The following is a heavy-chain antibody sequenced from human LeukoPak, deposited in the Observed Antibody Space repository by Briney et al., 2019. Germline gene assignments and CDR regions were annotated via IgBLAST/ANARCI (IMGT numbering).Heavy chain of an antibody. Sequence: PGGSLRLSCAASGFTFSSYAMSWVRQAPGEGLEWVSAISGSGGTTYYPNSVKGRFTISRDNSKNTLYPQMNSLRAEDTAVYYCAKDSQVISTYYFDYWGQGTLVTVSS. D-gene: IGHD2-21*01. V-gene: IGHV3-23*01. CDR1: GFTFSSYA. J-gene: IGHJ4*02. CDR2: ISGSGGTT. CDR3: AKDSQVISTYYFDY.